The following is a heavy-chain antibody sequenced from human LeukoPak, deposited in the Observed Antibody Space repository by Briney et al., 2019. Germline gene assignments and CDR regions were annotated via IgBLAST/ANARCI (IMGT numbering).Heavy chain of an antibody. Sequence: GASVKVSCKASGYTFTGYYMHWVRQATGQGLEWMGWMNPNSGNTGYAQKFQGRVTMTRNTSISTAYMELSSLRSEDTAVYYCARKRLWFAGYNWFDPWGQGTLVTVSS. V-gene: IGHV1-8*02. CDR1: GYTFTGYY. D-gene: IGHD3-10*01. CDR2: MNPNSGNT. CDR3: ARKRLWFAGYNWFDP. J-gene: IGHJ5*02.